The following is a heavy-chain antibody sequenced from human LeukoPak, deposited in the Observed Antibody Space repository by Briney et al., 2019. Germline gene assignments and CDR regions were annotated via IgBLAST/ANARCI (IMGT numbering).Heavy chain of an antibody. CDR2: IYTSGST. J-gene: IGHJ3*02. D-gene: IGHD3-22*01. CDR1: GGSISSGSYY. V-gene: IGHV4-61*02. CDR3: ARDPIVVVITGGAFDI. Sequence: SETLSLTCTVSGGSISSGSYYWSWIRQPAGKGLEWIGRIYTSGSTNYNPSLKSRVTISVDTSKNQFSPKLSSVTAADTAVYYCARDPIVVVITGGAFDIWGQGTMVTVSS.